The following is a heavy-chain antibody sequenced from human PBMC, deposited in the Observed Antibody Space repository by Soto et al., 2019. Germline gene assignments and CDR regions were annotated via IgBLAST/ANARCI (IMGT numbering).Heavy chain of an antibody. CDR3: ARDKDRPRLGGNYYYIMDV. CDR2: IIPIFRTP. J-gene: IGHJ6*02. CDR1: GGTFSSYA. D-gene: IGHD5-12*01. Sequence: QVQLVQSGAEVKKPGSSVKVSCKASGGTFSSYAISWVRQAPGQGLEWMGGIIPIFRTPDYAQKFQGRVTITGDESTSTAYMELSSLRSEDTAVYYCARDKDRPRLGGNYYYIMDVWGQGTTVTVSS. V-gene: IGHV1-69*12.